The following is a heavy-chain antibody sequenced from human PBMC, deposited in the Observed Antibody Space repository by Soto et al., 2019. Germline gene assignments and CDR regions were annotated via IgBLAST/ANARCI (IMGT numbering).Heavy chain of an antibody. CDR1: GFTFSTYA. CDR3: ARAPNPYSSSSGWFDP. CDR2: ASYDGNDK. D-gene: IGHD6-6*01. Sequence: GGSLRLSCAASGFTFSTYAMHWVRQAPGKGLEWVAGASYDGNDKDYADSVKGRFTISRDNSKNTLYLQMSSLRSDDTAVYYCARAPNPYSSSSGWFDPWGQGTLVTVSS. J-gene: IGHJ5*02. V-gene: IGHV3-30*03.